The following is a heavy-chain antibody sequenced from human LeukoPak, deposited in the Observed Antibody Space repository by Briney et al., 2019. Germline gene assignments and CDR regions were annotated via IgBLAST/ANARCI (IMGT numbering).Heavy chain of an antibody. V-gene: IGHV1-2*02. CDR2: INPNYGGT. CDR1: GYTFTGYY. J-gene: IGHJ6*03. CDR3: ARDRRATPYYYYYMDV. Sequence: ASVKVSCKASGYTFTGYYIHWVRQAPGQGLEWMGWINPNYGGTSYAQKFQGRVTMTGDTSIGTAYMELSSLRSEDTAVYYCARDRRATPYYYYYMDVWGKGTTVTVSS.